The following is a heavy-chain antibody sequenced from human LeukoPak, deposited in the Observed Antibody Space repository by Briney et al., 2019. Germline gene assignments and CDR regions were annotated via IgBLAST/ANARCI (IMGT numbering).Heavy chain of an antibody. V-gene: IGHV3-23*01. Sequence: GGSLRLSCAASGFTFSSYAMSWVRQAPGKGLEWVSAVSGSAGSTYYADSVKGRFTISRDNSKDTVYLQMNSLRAEDTAIYNCARDIELSTWGLGTKVTVSS. CDR3: ARDIELST. CDR1: GFTFSSYA. D-gene: IGHD3-16*02. J-gene: IGHJ3*01. CDR2: VSGSAGST.